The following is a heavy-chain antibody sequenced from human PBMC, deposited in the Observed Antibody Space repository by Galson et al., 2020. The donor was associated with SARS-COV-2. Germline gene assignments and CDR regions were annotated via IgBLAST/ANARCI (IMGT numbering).Heavy chain of an antibody. CDR3: ARVDLWFVEVDIGHYDS. CDR1: GFTFNNYW. D-gene: IGHD3-10*01. V-gene: IGHV3-74*01. CDR2: IDADGSNT. J-gene: IGHJ4*02. Sequence: GGSLRLSCAASGFTFNNYWMHWVRQAPGKGLVWVSTIDADGSNTSYADSVRGRFTISRDNSKNTVYLQMSSLRAEDTAVYYCARVDLWFVEVDIGHYDSWGQGILVTVSS.